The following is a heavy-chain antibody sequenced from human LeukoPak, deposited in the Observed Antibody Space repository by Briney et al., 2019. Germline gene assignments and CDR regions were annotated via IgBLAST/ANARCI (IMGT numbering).Heavy chain of an antibody. J-gene: IGHJ4*02. V-gene: IGHV3-30*18. D-gene: IGHD2-15*01. CDR2: ISYDGSNK. Sequence: GGSLRLSCAASGSTFSSYGMHWVRQAPGKGLEWVAVISYDGSNKYYADSVKGRFTISRDNSKNTLYLQMNSLRAEDTAVYYCAKAGGYCSGGSCEDYWGQGTLVTVSS. CDR3: AKAGGYCSGGSCEDY. CDR1: GSTFSSYG.